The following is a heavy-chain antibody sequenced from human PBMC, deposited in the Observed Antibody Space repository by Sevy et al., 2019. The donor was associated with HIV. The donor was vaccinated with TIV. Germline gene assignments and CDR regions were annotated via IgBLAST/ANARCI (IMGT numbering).Heavy chain of an antibody. CDR3: AIEAWGLIDH. CDR1: GGSIKNYY. CDR2: IYDSGIT. V-gene: IGHV4-59*13. D-gene: IGHD7-27*01. J-gene: IGHJ5*02. Sequence: LSLTCSVSGGSIKNYYWTWIRQPPGKGLEWIGHIYDSGITNYNSSLQSRLTISLDTSKLQFTLKMTSVTAADTAVYYCAIEAWGLIDHWGQGTLVTVSS.